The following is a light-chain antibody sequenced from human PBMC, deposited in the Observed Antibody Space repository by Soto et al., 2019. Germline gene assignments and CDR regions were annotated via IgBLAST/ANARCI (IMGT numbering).Light chain of an antibody. CDR1: SSDIGSYNY. Sequence: QSALTQPASVSGSPGQSITISCTGTSSDIGSYNYVSWYQQHPGQAPKLMIYDVTNRPSGVSNRFSGSKSCNTASLTISWLQAEDEADYYCSSPRSSSFYVFGTGTKLTVL. J-gene: IGLJ1*01. V-gene: IGLV2-14*03. CDR3: SSPRSSSFYV. CDR2: DVT.